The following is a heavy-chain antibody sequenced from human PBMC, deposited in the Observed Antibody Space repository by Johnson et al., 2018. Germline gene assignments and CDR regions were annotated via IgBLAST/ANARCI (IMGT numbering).Heavy chain of an antibody. CDR1: GGSISSSSYY. V-gene: IGHV4-39*07. D-gene: IGHD6-25*01. J-gene: IGHJ3*02. CDR2: ISYSGCT. CDR3: ARALGQAAAREALLFGT. Sequence: LQESGPGLVKPSETLSLTCTVSGGSISSSSYYWGWIRQPPGKGLEWIGSISYSGCTYYNPSLKSRVTISVDTAKNQFSLKLSSVTAADTAVYDRARALGQAAAREALLFGTWGQGTMGTVAS.